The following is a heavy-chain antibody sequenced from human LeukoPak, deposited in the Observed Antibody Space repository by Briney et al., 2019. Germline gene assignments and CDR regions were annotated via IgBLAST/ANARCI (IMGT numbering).Heavy chain of an antibody. V-gene: IGHV1-46*01. D-gene: IGHD5-18*01. J-gene: IGHJ4*02. CDR2: INPSGGST. CDR1: GYTFTSYY. CDR3: ARWGGPRQLWDY. Sequence: ASVKVSCKASGYTFTSYYMHWVRQAPGQGLEWMGIINPSGGSTSYAQKFQGRVTMTRDTSTSTAYMELSSLRSEDTAVYYCARWGGPRQLWDYWGQGTLVTVSS.